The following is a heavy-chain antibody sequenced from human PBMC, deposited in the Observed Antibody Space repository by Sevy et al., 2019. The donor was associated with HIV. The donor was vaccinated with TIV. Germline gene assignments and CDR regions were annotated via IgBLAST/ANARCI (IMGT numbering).Heavy chain of an antibody. CDR1: GFIFSNYN. CDR2: ISSSSNDI. Sequence: GGSLRLSCAASGFIFSNYNMNWVRQAPGKGLEWVSYISSSSNDIYYADSVKGQLTISRDNAKNSLYLQMNSLRAEDTAVYYCARKMELLVPDYWGQGTLVTVSS. CDR3: ARKMELLVPDY. J-gene: IGHJ4*02. V-gene: IGHV3-21*01. D-gene: IGHD2-21*02.